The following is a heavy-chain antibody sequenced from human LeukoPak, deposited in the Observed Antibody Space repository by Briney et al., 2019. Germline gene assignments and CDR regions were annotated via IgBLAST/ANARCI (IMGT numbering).Heavy chain of an antibody. D-gene: IGHD6-13*01. CDR2: ISYDGSNK. CDR3: AKTVGSWLHGAYYFDY. Sequence: PGRSLRLSCAASGFTFSSYGMHWVRQAPGKGLEWVAVISYDGSNKYYADSVKGRFTISRDNSKNTLYLQMNSLRAEDTAVYYCAKTVGSWLHGAYYFDYWGQGTLVTVSS. CDR1: GFTFSSYG. V-gene: IGHV3-30*18. J-gene: IGHJ4*02.